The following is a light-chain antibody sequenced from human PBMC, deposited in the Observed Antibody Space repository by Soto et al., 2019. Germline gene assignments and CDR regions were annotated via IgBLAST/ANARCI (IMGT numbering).Light chain of an antibody. CDR2: QVT. V-gene: IGLV2-8*01. J-gene: IGLJ1*01. CDR3: SSYAGSNNCYV. CDR1: SSDVGAYNS. Sequence: QSALTQPPSASGSPGQSITISCTGTSSDVGAYNSVSWWKHHPGKAPKLLIYQVTKRPPGVPDRLSGSKSGNTASLTVSGLQTEDEADYYCSSYAGSNNCYVFGTGTKLTVL.